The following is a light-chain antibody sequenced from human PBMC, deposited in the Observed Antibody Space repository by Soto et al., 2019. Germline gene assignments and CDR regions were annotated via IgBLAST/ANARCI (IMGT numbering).Light chain of an antibody. CDR2: GNS. CDR3: QYYDSSLSGAV. J-gene: IGLJ1*01. V-gene: IGLV1-40*01. Sequence: QSVLTQPPSVSGAPGQRVTISCTGSSSNIGAGYDVHWYQQLPGTAPKLLIYGNSNRPSGVPDRFSGSKSGTSASLAITGLQAEDEADYYCQYYDSSLSGAVFGNGSKVT. CDR1: SSNIGAGYD.